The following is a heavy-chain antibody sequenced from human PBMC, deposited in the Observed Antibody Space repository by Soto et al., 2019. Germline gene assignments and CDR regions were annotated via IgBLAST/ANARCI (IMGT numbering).Heavy chain of an antibody. Sequence: QVQLVQSGAEVKKPGSSVKVSCKASGGTFSSYAISWVRQAPGQGLEWMGGIIPILGTADYAQKFQGRVTITADESTSTAYVEVSSLRSEDTAVYYCAKNPENYYYGMDVWGQGTTVTVSS. CDR2: IIPILGTA. CDR3: AKNPENYYYGMDV. V-gene: IGHV1-69*11. J-gene: IGHJ6*02. CDR1: GGTFSSYA.